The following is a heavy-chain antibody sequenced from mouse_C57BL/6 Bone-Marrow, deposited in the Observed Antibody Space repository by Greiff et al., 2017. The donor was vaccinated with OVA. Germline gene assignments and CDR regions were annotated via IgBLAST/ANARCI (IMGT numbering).Heavy chain of an antibody. J-gene: IGHJ4*01. CDR3: ARRYYGSSYVNYAMDY. Sequence: QVQLQQPGAELVKPGASVKLSCKASGYTFTSYWMQWVKQRPGQGLEWIGEIDPSDSYTNYNQKFKGKATLTVDTSSSTAYMQLSSLTSEDSAVYYCARRYYGSSYVNYAMDYWGQGTSVTVSS. D-gene: IGHD1-1*01. CDR1: GYTFTSYW. V-gene: IGHV1-50*01. CDR2: IDPSDSYT.